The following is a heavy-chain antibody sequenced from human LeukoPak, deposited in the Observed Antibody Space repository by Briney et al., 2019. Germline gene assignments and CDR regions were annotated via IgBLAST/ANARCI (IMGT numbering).Heavy chain of an antibody. J-gene: IGHJ4*02. CDR1: GFTVSSNY. D-gene: IGHD3-10*01. CDR3: AKPYYYGSRSYMDY. CDR2: IYSGGNT. V-gene: IGHV3-66*04. Sequence: GGSLRLSCAASGFTVSSNYMTWVRQAPGKGLEWVSVIYSGGNTYYADPVKDRFIISRDNSKNMLYLQMNSLRAEDTAVYYCAKPYYYGSRSYMDYWGQGTLVTVSS.